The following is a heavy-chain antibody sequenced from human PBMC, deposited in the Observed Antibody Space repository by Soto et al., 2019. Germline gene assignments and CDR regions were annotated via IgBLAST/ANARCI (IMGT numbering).Heavy chain of an antibody. CDR1: GYTFTGYY. V-gene: IGHV1-2*04. J-gene: IGHJ6*02. Sequence: ASVKVSCKASGYTFTGYYMHWVRQAPGQGLVWMGWINPNGGGTNYAQKFQGWVTMTRDTSISTAYMELSRLRSDDTAVYYCARGDMVVALPLYYYYGMDVWGQGTTVTVSS. CDR3: ARGDMVVALPLYYYYGMDV. D-gene: IGHD2-15*01. CDR2: INPNGGGT.